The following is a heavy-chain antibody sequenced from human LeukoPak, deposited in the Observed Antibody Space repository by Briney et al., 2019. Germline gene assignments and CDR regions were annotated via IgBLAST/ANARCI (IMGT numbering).Heavy chain of an antibody. V-gene: IGHV4-59*01. CDR3: ARIGDSSGYYPFEY. D-gene: IGHD3-22*01. J-gene: IGHJ4*02. CDR1: SGSISSYY. CDR2: IYYSGST. Sequence: PSETLSLTCTVSSGSISSYYWSWIRQPPGKGLEWIGYIYYSGSTNNNPSLKSRVTISVDTSKNQFSLKLSSVTAADTAVYYCARIGDSSGYYPFEYWGQGTLVTVSS.